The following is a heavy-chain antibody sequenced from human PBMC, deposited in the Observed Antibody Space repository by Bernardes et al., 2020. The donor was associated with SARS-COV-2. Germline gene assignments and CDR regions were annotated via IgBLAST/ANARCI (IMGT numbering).Heavy chain of an antibody. CDR1: GFTLSGYW. V-gene: IGHV3-74*01. CDR2: IYTST. J-gene: IGHJ4*02. CDR3: LGDNTGYGHFDY. Sequence: GGSLRLSCGASGFTLSGYWMHWVRQAPGMGLVWVSRIYTSTTYADSVKGRFTISRDNAKNTLYLQMNSLTAEDTAVYYCLGDNTGYGHFDYWGQGTLVTVSS. D-gene: IGHD5-12*01.